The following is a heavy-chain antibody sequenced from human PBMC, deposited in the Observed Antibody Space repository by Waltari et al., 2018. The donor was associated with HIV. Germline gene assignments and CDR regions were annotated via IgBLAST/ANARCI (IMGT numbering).Heavy chain of an antibody. D-gene: IGHD3-3*01. V-gene: IGHV2-5*02. CDR2: IYWDDDK. CDR1: GFSLSTSGVG. J-gene: IGHJ1*01. CDR3: AHTLLDSTIFGVVGAEYFQH. Sequence: QITLKESGPTLVKPTQTLTLTCTFSGFSLSTSGVGVGWIRQPPGKALEWLALIYWDDDKRYSPSLKSRLTITKDTSKNQVVLTMTNMDPVDTATYYCAHTLLDSTIFGVVGAEYFQHWGQGTLVTVSS.